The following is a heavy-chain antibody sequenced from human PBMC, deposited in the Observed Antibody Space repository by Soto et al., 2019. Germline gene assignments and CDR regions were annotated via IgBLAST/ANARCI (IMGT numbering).Heavy chain of an antibody. CDR2: ISWNSGSI. CDR1: GFTFDDYA. V-gene: IGHV3-9*01. D-gene: IGHD2-15*01. Sequence: GGSLRLSCAASGFTFDDYAMHWVRQAPGKGLEWVSGISWNSGSIGYADSVKGRFTISRDNAKNSLYLQMNGLRAEDTALYYCAKGSVVVVAEGFDYWGQGTLVTVSS. J-gene: IGHJ4*02. CDR3: AKGSVVVVAEGFDY.